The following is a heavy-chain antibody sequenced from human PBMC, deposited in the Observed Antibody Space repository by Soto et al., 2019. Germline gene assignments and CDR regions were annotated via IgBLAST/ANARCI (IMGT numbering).Heavy chain of an antibody. CDR3: ARLEYSSSKGIDY. V-gene: IGHV1-69*02. Sequence: QVQLVQSGAEVKKPGSSVKVSCKASGGTFSSYTISWVRQAPGQGLEWMGRIIPILGIANYAQKFQGRVTITADKSTSTAYMELSSLRSEDTAVYYCARLEYSSSKGIDYWCQGTLVTVSS. D-gene: IGHD6-6*01. J-gene: IGHJ4*02. CDR1: GGTFSSYT. CDR2: IIPILGIA.